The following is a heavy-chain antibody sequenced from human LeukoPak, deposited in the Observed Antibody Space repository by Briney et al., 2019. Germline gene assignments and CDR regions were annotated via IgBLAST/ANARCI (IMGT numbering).Heavy chain of an antibody. CDR1: GFIFRSYW. V-gene: IGHV3-7*03. J-gene: IGHJ4*02. D-gene: IGHD3-3*01. Sequence: SGGSLRLSCAASGFIFRSYWMSWVRQAPGKGLEWVANIKQDGSEKYYVDSVKGRFTISRDNAKNSLYLQMNSLRAEDTAVYYCTRGSSYDFWSGYYVAHFDFWGQGTLVTVSS. CDR3: TRGSSYDFWSGYYVAHFDF. CDR2: IKQDGSEK.